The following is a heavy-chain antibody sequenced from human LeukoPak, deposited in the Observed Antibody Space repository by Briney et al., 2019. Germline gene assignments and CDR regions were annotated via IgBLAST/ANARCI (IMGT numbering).Heavy chain of an antibody. CDR3: ARAQCSGGSCYYFDY. D-gene: IGHD2-15*01. Sequence: PSETLSLTRTVSGGSISSGSYYWSWIRQPAGKGLEWIGRIYTSGSTNYNPSLKSRATIPVDTSKNQFSLKLSSVTAADTAVYYCARAQCSGGSCYYFDYWGQGTLVTVSS. V-gene: IGHV4-61*02. CDR1: GGSISSGSYY. CDR2: IYTSGST. J-gene: IGHJ4*02.